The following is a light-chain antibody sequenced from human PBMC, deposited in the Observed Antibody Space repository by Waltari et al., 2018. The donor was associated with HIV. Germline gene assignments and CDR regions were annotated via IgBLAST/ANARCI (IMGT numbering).Light chain of an antibody. Sequence: SILTRPPSVSAAPGHNVTISCPGSTSNIATNYVSWYQHIPGTAPQLLIFEKDKRPSGIPDRFSGSKSGTSAILGIIGLQPGYEADYYCGTWDTSLAAYVFTTGTKVTV. V-gene: IGLV1-51*01. J-gene: IGLJ1*01. CDR3: GTWDTSLAAYV. CDR2: EKD. CDR1: TSNIATNY.